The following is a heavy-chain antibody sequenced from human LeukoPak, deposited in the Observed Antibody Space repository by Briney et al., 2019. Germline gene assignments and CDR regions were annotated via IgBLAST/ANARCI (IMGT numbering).Heavy chain of an antibody. CDR3: ANGRAYCGGDCYHRPAFDI. CDR1: GFTFSSYA. D-gene: IGHD2-21*02. V-gene: IGHV3-23*01. Sequence: PGGSLRLSCAASGFTFSSYAMSWVRQAPGKGLEWVSAISGSGGSTYYADSVKGRFTISRDNSKNTLYLQMNSLRAEDTAVYYCANGRAYCGGDCYHRPAFDIWGQGTMVTVSS. J-gene: IGHJ3*02. CDR2: ISGSGGST.